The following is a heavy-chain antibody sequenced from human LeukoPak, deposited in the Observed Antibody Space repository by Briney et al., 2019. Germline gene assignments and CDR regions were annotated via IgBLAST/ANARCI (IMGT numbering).Heavy chain of an antibody. CDR1: GYSFTNYW. CDR2: IYPGDSDT. CDR3: VRLQNDAFDI. J-gene: IGHJ3*02. Sequence: GESLKISCKGSGYSFTNYWIGWVRQMPGKGLEWMNIIYPGDSDTRYSPSFQGQVTTSADKSINIAYLQWSSLKASDTAMYYCVRLQNDAFDIWGQGTMVTVSS. V-gene: IGHV5-51*01.